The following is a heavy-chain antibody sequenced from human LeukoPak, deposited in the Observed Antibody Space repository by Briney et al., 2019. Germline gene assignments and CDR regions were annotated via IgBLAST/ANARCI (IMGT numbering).Heavy chain of an antibody. D-gene: IGHD3-22*01. CDR2: IYYSGST. Sequence: PSETLSLTCTVSVGSLSSSSYYWGWIRQPPGKGLEWIGSIYYSGSTYYNPSLKSRVTISVDTAKNQFSLKLSSVTAADTAVYYCARHLTKVDDSSGYEDYWGQGTLVTVPS. V-gene: IGHV4-39*01. J-gene: IGHJ4*02. CDR1: VGSLSSSSYY. CDR3: ARHLTKVDDSSGYEDY.